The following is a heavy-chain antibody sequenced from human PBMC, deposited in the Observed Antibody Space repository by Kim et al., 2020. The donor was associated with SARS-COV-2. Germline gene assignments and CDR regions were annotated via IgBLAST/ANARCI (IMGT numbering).Heavy chain of an antibody. V-gene: IGHV3-30*04. CDR2: ISFDGSNK. CDR1: GFTFSSYA. Sequence: GGSLRLSCAASGFTFSSYAMHWVRQAPGKGLEWVAVISFDGSNKYYADSVKGRFTISRDNSKNTLYLQMNSLRAEDTAVYYCARPEQWLVQMDYWGQGTLVTVSS. CDR3: ARPEQWLVQMDY. J-gene: IGHJ4*02. D-gene: IGHD6-19*01.